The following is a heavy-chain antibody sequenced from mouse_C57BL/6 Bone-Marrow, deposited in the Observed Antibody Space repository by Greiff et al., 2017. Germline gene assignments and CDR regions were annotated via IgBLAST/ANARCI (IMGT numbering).Heavy chain of an antibody. Sequence: VKVVESGAELVRPGTSVKVSCKASGYAFTNYLIEWVKQRPGQGLEWIGVINPGSGGTNYNEKFKGKATLTADKSSSTAYMQLSSLTSEDSAVYFCAREEENYYGSSPLFAYWGQGTLVTVSA. CDR3: AREEENYYGSSPLFAY. CDR2: INPGSGGT. D-gene: IGHD1-1*01. CDR1: GYAFTNYL. V-gene: IGHV1-54*01. J-gene: IGHJ3*01.